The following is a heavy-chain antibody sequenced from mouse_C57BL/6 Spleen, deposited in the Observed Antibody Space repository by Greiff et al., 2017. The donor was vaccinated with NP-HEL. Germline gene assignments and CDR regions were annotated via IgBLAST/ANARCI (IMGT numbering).Heavy chain of an antibody. CDR1: GYTFTSYW. CDR2: IDPSDSET. Sequence: QVQLKQPGAELVRPGSSVKLTCKASGYTFTSYWMHWVKQRPIQGLEWIGNIDPSDSETHYNQKFKDKATLTVDKSSSTAYMQLSSLTSEDSAVYYCATFTTVLDVWGTGTTVTVSS. V-gene: IGHV1-52*01. D-gene: IGHD1-1*01. CDR3: ATFTTVLDV. J-gene: IGHJ1*03.